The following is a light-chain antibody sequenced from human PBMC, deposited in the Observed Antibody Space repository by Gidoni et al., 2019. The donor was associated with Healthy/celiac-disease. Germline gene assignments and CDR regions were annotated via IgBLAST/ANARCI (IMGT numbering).Light chain of an antibody. Sequence: DIQMTPSPASLSASVGDRVTITCRASQGIRNELGWYQQKPGKAPKRLIYAASSLQSGVPSRFSGSGSGTEFTLTISSLQPEDFATYYCLQHNSYRYTFGQGTKLEIK. J-gene: IGKJ2*01. CDR1: QGIRNE. CDR2: AAS. V-gene: IGKV1-17*01. CDR3: LQHNSYRYT.